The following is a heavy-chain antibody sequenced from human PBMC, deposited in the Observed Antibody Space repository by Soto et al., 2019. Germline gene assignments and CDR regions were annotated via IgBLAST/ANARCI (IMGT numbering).Heavy chain of an antibody. J-gene: IGHJ5*02. CDR3: ARGAYLNWFDP. Sequence: EVQLVESGGGLGQPGGSLRLSCAASGFTFSSYSMNWVRQAPGKGLEWVSYISSSSSTIYYADSVKGRFTISRDNAKNSLYLQMNSPRAEDTAVYYCARGAYLNWFDPWGQGTLVTVSS. V-gene: IGHV3-48*01. CDR1: GFTFSSYS. CDR2: ISSSSSTI.